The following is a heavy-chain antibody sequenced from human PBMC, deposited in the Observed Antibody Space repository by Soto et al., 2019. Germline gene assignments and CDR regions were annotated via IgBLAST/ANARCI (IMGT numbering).Heavy chain of an antibody. J-gene: IGHJ6*02. V-gene: IGHV3-30-3*01. CDR3: ASGGRGGNYYGLDV. D-gene: IGHD3-16*01. Sequence: QVQLVESGGGVVQPGRSLRLSCAASGFTFSSYAMHWVRQAPGKRLQWVALISYDGSNKYYADSVKGRFTISREHSKNTLYLQMNSLRAEDTAVYYCASGGRGGNYYGLDVWGQGTTVTVSS. CDR1: GFTFSSYA. CDR2: ISYDGSNK.